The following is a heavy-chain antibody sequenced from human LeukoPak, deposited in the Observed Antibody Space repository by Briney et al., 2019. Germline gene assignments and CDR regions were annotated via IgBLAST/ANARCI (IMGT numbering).Heavy chain of an antibody. V-gene: IGHV3-11*06. CDR2: IVSSSTYT. Sequence: PGGSLRLSCTASGFTFSDYYMSWIRQAPGKGLEWVSFIVSSSTYTNYADSVRGRFTISRDNAKNSLYLQMNSLRAEDTAVYYCVRIRYDSSGRYFDNWGQGTLVTVSS. CDR3: VRIRYDSSGRYFDN. J-gene: IGHJ4*02. D-gene: IGHD3-22*01. CDR1: GFTFSDYY.